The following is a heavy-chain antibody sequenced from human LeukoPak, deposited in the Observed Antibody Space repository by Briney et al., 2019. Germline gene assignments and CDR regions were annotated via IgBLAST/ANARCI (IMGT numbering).Heavy chain of an antibody. J-gene: IGHJ4*02. Sequence: SETLSLTCTVSGGSISSSSYYWGWIRQPPGKGLEWIGSIYYSGGTYYNPSLKSRVTISVDTSKNQFSLKLSSVTAADTAVYYCAREGYYGDSAFDYWGQGTLVTVSS. CDR2: IYYSGGT. CDR1: GGSISSSSYY. CDR3: AREGYYGDSAFDY. V-gene: IGHV4-39*07. D-gene: IGHD4-17*01.